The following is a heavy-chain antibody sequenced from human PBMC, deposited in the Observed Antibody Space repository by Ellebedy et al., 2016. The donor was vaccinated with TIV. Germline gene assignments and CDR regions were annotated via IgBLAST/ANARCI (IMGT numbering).Heavy chain of an antibody. CDR3: ARDAIAAGTGYYYYYGMDV. D-gene: IGHD6-13*01. J-gene: IGHJ6*02. V-gene: IGHV4-39*07. CDR1: GGSISSSSYY. CDR2: IYYSGST. Sequence: SETLSLXCTVSGGSISSSSYYWGWIRQPPGKGLEWIGSIYYSGSTYYNPSLKSRVTISVDTSKNQFSLKLSSVTAADTAVYYCARDAIAAGTGYYYYYGMDVWGQGTTVTVSS.